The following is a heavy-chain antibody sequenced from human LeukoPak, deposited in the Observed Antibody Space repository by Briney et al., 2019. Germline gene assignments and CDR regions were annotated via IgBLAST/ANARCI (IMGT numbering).Heavy chain of an antibody. V-gene: IGHV1-8*01. CDR2: MNPNSGNT. CDR3: ARLGSWYYYYYGMDV. D-gene: IGHD6-13*01. CDR1: GYTFTSYD. Sequence: ASVKVSCKASGYTFTSYDINWVRQATGQGLEWMGWMNPNSGNTGYAQKFQGRVTMTRNTSISTAYMELGSLRSEDTAVYYCARLGSWYYYYYGMDVWGQGTTVTVSS. J-gene: IGHJ6*02.